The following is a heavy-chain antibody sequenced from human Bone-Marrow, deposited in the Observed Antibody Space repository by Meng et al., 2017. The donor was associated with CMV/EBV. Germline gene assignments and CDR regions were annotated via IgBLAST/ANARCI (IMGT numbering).Heavy chain of an antibody. CDR2: IIPILGIA. V-gene: IGHV1-69*02. Sequence: SVKVSCKASGGTFSSYTISWVRQAPEQGLEWMGRIIPILGIANYAQKFQGRVTITADKSTSTAYMELSSLRSEDTAVYYCATPFGWLSPPSDHYYGMDVWGQGTTVTVSS. CDR1: GGTFSSYT. J-gene: IGHJ6*02. D-gene: IGHD3-9*01. CDR3: ATPFGWLSPPSDHYYGMDV.